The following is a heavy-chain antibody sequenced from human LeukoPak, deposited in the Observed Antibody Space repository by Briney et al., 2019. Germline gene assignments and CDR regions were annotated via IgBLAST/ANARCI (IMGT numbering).Heavy chain of an antibody. CDR3: ARVMSNYYDSSGYSLDY. D-gene: IGHD3-22*01. J-gene: IGHJ4*02. Sequence: ASVKVSCKASGYTFTSYDINWVRQATGQGLEWMGWMNPNSGNTGYAQKFQGRVTMTRNTSISTAYMELSSLRSEDTAVYCCARVMSNYYDSSGYSLDYWGQGTLVTVSS. V-gene: IGHV1-8*01. CDR2: MNPNSGNT. CDR1: GYTFTSYD.